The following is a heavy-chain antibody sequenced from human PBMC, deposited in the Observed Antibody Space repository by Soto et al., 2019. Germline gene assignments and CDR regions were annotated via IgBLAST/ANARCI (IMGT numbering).Heavy chain of an antibody. CDR1: GFSVSSYW. V-gene: IGHV3-74*01. CDR2: INSEGSST. CDR3: AREGGSYYAFDY. Sequence: EVQLVESGGGLVKPGGSLRLSCASSGFSVSSYWLHWVRQAPGKGLVWVSRINSEGSSTSYADSVQCRFTISRDNAKNTLYLQMNSLRAEDTAVYYCAREGGSYYAFDYGGQGTLVTVSS. J-gene: IGHJ4*02. D-gene: IGHD1-26*01.